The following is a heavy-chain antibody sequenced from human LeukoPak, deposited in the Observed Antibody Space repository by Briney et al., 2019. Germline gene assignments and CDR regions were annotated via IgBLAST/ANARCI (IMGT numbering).Heavy chain of an antibody. CDR2: ISGDGESR. D-gene: IGHD2-2*02. CDR3: TKPDCPSTSCYTLDY. Sequence: GGSLRLSCVASGFSFSSYAMSWVRQAPGKGLEWVSGISGDGESRYYADSVRGRFTISRDNSKNTLYLQMNSLRVEDTAVYYCTKPDCPSTSCYTLDYWGQGILVTVSS. J-gene: IGHJ4*02. V-gene: IGHV3-23*01. CDR1: GFSFSSYA.